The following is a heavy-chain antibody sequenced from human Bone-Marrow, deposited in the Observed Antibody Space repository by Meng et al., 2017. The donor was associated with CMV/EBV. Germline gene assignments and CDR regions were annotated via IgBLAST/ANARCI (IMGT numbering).Heavy chain of an antibody. J-gene: IGHJ4*02. Sequence: GSLRLSCTVSGGSISSSSYCWGWIRQPPGKGLEWIGSIYYSGSTYYNLSLKSRVTISVDTSKNQFSLKLNAVTASDSAVYYCARGTPMGNFDYWGQGTLVTV. V-gene: IGHV4-39*01. CDR2: IYYSGST. D-gene: IGHD1-1*01. CDR1: GGSISSSSYC. CDR3: ARGTPMGNFDY.